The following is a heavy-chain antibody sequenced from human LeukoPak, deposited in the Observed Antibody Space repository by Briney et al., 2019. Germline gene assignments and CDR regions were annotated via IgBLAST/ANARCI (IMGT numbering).Heavy chain of an antibody. D-gene: IGHD4-17*01. CDR2: INHSGST. J-gene: IGHJ4*02. V-gene: IGHV4-34*01. CDR1: GGSLSGYY. Sequence: SETLSLTCAVSGGSLSGYYWTWIRQPPGKGLEWIGEINHSGSTNYNPSLKSRVTISVDTSKKQFFLKLNSVTAADTAVYYCASARRDYGRSFDYWGQGTLVTVSS. CDR3: ASARRDYGRSFDY.